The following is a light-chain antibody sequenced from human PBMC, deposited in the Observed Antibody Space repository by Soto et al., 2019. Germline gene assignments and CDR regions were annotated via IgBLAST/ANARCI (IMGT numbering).Light chain of an antibody. CDR3: QQYSDWPRT. J-gene: IGKJ1*01. CDR2: GAS. Sequence: EIVMTQSPATLSVSPGEGATLPCRASQSVGSNLAWYQQTPGQVPRLVIYGASTRATGIPDRFSGRGSGTEFTLTISSLQSADDAVYYCQQYSDWPRTFGQGTKVEIK. V-gene: IGKV3-15*01. CDR1: QSVGSN.